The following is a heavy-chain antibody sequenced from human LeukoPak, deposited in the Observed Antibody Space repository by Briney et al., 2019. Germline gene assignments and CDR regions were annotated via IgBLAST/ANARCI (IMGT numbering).Heavy chain of an antibody. V-gene: IGHV3-66*01. CDR3: ARDRVYYYDSSGYYPDAFDI. CDR2: IYSGGST. Sequence: GGSLRLSCAASGFTVSSNYMSWVRQAPGKGLEWVSVIYSGGSTYYADSVKGRFTISRDNSKNPLYLQMNSLRAEDTAVYYCARDRVYYYDSSGYYPDAFDIWGQGTMVTVSS. D-gene: IGHD3-22*01. CDR1: GFTVSSNY. J-gene: IGHJ3*02.